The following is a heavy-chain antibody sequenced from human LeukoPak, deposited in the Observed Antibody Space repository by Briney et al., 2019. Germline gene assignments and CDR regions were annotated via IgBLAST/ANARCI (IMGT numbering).Heavy chain of an antibody. D-gene: IGHD2-21*02. Sequence: GASVKVSCKASGYTFTSYGISWVRQAPGQGLEWMGRIIPILGIANYAQKFQGRVTITADKSTSTAYMELSSLRSEDTAVYYCAREGAYCGGDCYSNWFDPWGQGTLVTVSS. CDR1: GYTFTSYG. CDR2: IIPILGIA. J-gene: IGHJ5*02. V-gene: IGHV1-69*04. CDR3: AREGAYCGGDCYSNWFDP.